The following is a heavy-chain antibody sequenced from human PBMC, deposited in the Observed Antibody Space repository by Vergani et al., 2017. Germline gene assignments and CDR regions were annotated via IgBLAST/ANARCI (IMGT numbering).Heavy chain of an antibody. CDR2: IRPKTDGETT. J-gene: IGHJ4*02. D-gene: IGHD2-2*02. CDR3: VRDRGLCAGGRCYTEAWDY. CDR1: GFTFSSAW. V-gene: IGHV3-15*01. Sequence: EVQPVESGGGLVKPGGSLRLSCTTSGFTFSSAWMSWVRQAPGKGLEWVARIRPKTDGETTDYAAPVKGRFTISRDDSKNTLYLQVRSLRLEDTGVYHCVRDRGLCAGGRCYTEAWDYWGQGTPVTVSS.